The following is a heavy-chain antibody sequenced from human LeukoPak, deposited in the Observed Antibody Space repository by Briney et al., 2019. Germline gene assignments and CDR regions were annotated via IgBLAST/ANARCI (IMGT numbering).Heavy chain of an antibody. V-gene: IGHV3-15*01. J-gene: IGHJ4*02. CDR2: IKSKTDGGTT. CDR1: GFTFSSYW. CDR3: TTSAYYYDSYQDY. D-gene: IGHD3-22*01. Sequence: GGSLRLSCAASGFTFSSYWMSWVRQAPGKGLEWVGRIKSKTDGGTTDYAAPVKGRFTISRDDSKNTLYLQMNSLKTEDTAVYYCTTSAYYYDSYQDYWGQGTLVTVSS.